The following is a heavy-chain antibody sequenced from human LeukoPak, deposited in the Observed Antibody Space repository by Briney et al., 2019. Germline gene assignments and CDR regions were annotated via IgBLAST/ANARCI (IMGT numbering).Heavy chain of an antibody. D-gene: IGHD6-13*01. CDR3: ARWAGYSSTWYGLFDY. J-gene: IGHJ4*02. CDR1: GFTVSTTY. V-gene: IGHV3-66*01. CDR2: IYSGGST. Sequence: GGSLRLSCAASGFTVSTTYTSWVRQAPGKGLEWISVIYSGGSTYYAESVKGRFTISRDNSKNTLYLQMNSLRAEDTAVYYCARWAGYSSTWYGLFDYWGQGTLVTVSS.